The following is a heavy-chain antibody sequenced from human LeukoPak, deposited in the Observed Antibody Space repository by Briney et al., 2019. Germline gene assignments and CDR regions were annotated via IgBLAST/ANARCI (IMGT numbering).Heavy chain of an antibody. CDR2: IYYSGST. D-gene: IGHD3-10*01. CDR3: ARNADMYYYVDN. Sequence: SQTLSLTCTVSSGSISSSGYYCSWIRQHPGKGLEWIGCIYYSGSTYYNPSLKSRVTISVDTSRNQFSLSLSSVTAADTAVYYCARNADMYYYVDNWGQGTLVTVSS. V-gene: IGHV4-31*03. J-gene: IGHJ4*02. CDR1: SGSISSSGYY.